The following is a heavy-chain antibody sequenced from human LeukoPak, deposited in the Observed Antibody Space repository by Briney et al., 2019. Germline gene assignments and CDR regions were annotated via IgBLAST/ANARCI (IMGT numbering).Heavy chain of an antibody. J-gene: IGHJ4*02. CDR3: ASGPYDSSGCNFDY. V-gene: IGHV1-69*13. CDR1: GGTFISYA. D-gene: IGHD3-22*01. Sequence: SVKVSCKASGGTFISYAISWVQQAPGQGLEWMGGIIPIFGTANYAQKFQGRVTITADESTSTAYMELSSLRSEDTAVYYCASGPYDSSGCNFDYWGQGTLVTVSS. CDR2: IIPIFGTA.